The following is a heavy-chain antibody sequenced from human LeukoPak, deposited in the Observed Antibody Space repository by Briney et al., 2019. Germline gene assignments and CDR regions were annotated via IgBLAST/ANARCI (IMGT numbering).Heavy chain of an antibody. CDR2: ISTSGGST. J-gene: IGHJ5*02. V-gene: IGHV3-23*01. CDR3: AKEVVTWCDP. Sequence: SGGSLRLSCAASGFTFSSYAMSWVRQAPGKGLEWVSAISTSGGSTYYADSVKGRFTIPRDSSKNTLYLQMNSLRAEDTAVYHCAKEVVTWCDPWGQGTLVSVSS. D-gene: IGHD2-21*02. CDR1: GFTFSSYA.